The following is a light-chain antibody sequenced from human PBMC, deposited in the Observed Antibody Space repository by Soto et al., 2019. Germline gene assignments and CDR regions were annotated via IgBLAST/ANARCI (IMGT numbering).Light chain of an antibody. V-gene: IGLV2-14*01. J-gene: IGLJ2*01. CDR1: SSDVGGYNY. Sequence: QSALTQPASVSGSPGQSITISCTGTSSDVGGYNYVSWYQQHPGKAPKLMIYDVSNRPSVVSNRFSGSKSGNMASLTISGLQAEDEADYYCSSYTSSSTLGVVFGGGTKLTVL. CDR3: SSYTSSSTLGVV. CDR2: DVS.